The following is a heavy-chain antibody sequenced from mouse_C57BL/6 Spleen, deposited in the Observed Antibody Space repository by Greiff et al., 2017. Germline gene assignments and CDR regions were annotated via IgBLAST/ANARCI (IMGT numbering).Heavy chain of an antibody. CDR1: GYTFTSYW. CDR2: IDPSDSYT. D-gene: IGHD2-4*01. CDR3: ASGGGLRTWYAMDY. V-gene: IGHV1-69*01. Sequence: VQLQQPGAELVMPGASVKLSCKASGYTFTSYWMHWVKQRPGQGLEWIGEIDPSDSYTNYNQKFKGKSTLTVDKSSSTAYMQLSSLTSEDSAVYYCASGGGLRTWYAMDYWGQGTSVTVSS. J-gene: IGHJ4*01.